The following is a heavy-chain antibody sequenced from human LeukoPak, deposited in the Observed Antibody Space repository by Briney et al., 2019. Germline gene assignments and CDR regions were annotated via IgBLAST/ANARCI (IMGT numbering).Heavy chain of an antibody. Sequence: PGGSLRLSCAASGFTFSNHGMHWVRQAPGKGPEWVAVIWFDGSRKYYADSVKGRFTVSRDNSKNTLFLQMNNLRAEDTAAYHCAKASCGGDCWESYYYYIDDWGKGTTVTVSS. J-gene: IGHJ6*03. V-gene: IGHV3-33*03. CDR3: AKASCGGDCWESYYYYIDD. CDR1: GFTFSNHG. CDR2: IWFDGSRK. D-gene: IGHD2-21*02.